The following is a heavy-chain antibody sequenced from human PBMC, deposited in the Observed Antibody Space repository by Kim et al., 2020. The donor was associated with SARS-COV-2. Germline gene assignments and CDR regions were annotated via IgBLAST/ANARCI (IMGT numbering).Heavy chain of an antibody. CDR1: GFPLSNYV. J-gene: IGHJ1*01. CDR2: MPQYSRQQ. Sequence: GGSLRLACAASGFPLSNYVRNWVLQTHGESPELVARMPQYSRQQENVYAGKGRSTISRDNAKNTLYLQTNSLRPEDTAVYYCARAGDYDISGYYGFFHHWGQGALVTVSS. CDR3: ARAGDYDISGYYGFFHH. D-gene: IGHD3-22*01. V-gene: IGHV3-7*01.